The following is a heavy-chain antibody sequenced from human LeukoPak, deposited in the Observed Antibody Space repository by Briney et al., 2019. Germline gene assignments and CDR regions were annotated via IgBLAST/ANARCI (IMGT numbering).Heavy chain of an antibody. Sequence: ASVKVSCKASGYTFTSYYMHWVRQAPGQGLEWMGIINPSGGSTSYAQKFQGRVTMTRDTSTSTVYMELSSLRSEDTAVYYCARAIGDVLMVYAIDGTASLDYWGQGTLVTASS. J-gene: IGHJ4*02. V-gene: IGHV1-46*01. CDR3: ARAIGDVLMVYAIDGTASLDY. CDR2: INPSGGST. D-gene: IGHD2-8*01. CDR1: GYTFTSYY.